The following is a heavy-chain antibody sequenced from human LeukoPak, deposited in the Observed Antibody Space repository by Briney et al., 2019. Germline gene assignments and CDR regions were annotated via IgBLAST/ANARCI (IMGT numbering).Heavy chain of an antibody. D-gene: IGHD3-3*01. Sequence: SETLSLTCTVSGGSISSGAYYWSWIRQHPGKGLEWIGYIYYSGSAYYSPSLKSRVTISVDTSKNQFSLKLSSVTAADTAVYYCARGRVNWFDPWGQGTLVTVSS. CDR2: IYYSGSA. CDR3: ARGRVNWFDP. V-gene: IGHV4-31*03. CDR1: GGSISSGAYY. J-gene: IGHJ5*02.